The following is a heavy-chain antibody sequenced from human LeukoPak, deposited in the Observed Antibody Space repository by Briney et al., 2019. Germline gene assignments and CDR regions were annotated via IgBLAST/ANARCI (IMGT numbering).Heavy chain of an antibody. V-gene: IGHV3-11*01. J-gene: IGHJ4*02. D-gene: IGHD6-19*01. Sequence: PGGSLRLSCAVSGFTVSSNYMSWVRQAPGKGLEWVSYISSSGSTIYYADSVKGRFTISRDNAKNSLYLQMNSLRAEDTAVYYCARDRGGLVPFDYWGQGTLVTVSS. CDR2: ISSSGSTI. CDR3: ARDRGGLVPFDY. CDR1: GFTVSSNY.